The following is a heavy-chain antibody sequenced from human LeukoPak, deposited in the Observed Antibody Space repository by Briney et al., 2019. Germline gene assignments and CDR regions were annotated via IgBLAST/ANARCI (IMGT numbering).Heavy chain of an antibody. CDR1: GFTATYYS. CDR2: ISGGSQTI. Sequence: GGPLRLSCEASGFTATYYSMNWVRQAPGKGLEWVSYISGGSQTIYYGDSVKGRFTISRDSAQNSVFLQMRSLRAEDTAVYYCATDPATCSGGTCSDNYWGQGTLVTVSS. D-gene: IGHD2-15*01. V-gene: IGHV3-48*04. J-gene: IGHJ4*02. CDR3: ATDPATCSGGTCSDNY.